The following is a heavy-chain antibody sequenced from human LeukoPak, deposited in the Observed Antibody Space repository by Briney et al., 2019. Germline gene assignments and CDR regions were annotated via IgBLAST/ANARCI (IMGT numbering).Heavy chain of an antibody. D-gene: IGHD6-13*01. CDR1: GGSISSSSYY. J-gene: IGHJ5*02. Sequence: SETLSLTCTVSGGSISSSSYYWGWIRQPPGKGLEWIGGIYYSGSTYYNPSLKSRVTISVDTSKNQFSLKLSSVTAADTAVYYCAREVRAAGFFWFDPWGQGTLVTVSS. CDR3: AREVRAAGFFWFDP. V-gene: IGHV4-39*07. CDR2: IYYSGST.